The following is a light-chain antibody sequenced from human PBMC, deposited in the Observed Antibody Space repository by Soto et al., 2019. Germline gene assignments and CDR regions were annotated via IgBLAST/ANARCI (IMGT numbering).Light chain of an antibody. CDR3: QQSYSTLGSA. Sequence: DIQMTQSPSSLSASVGDRVTITCRASQSISSYLNWYQQKPGKAPKLLIYAASSLQSGVPSRFSGSGSGTDFTLTISSLQPEDFATDYCQQSYSTLGSAFGARTKVEIK. CDR1: QSISSY. J-gene: IGKJ4*01. CDR2: AAS. V-gene: IGKV1-39*01.